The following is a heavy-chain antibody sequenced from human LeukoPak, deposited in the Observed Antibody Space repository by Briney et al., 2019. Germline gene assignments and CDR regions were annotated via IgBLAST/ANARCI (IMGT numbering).Heavy chain of an antibody. D-gene: IGHD3-3*01. V-gene: IGHV3-74*01. J-gene: IGHJ3*02. CDR1: GLTFSSYW. CDR2: INSDGSST. CDR3: ARSSALISGVYYDFWSGYHNYRNDAFDI. Sequence: GGSLRLSCVASGLTFSSYWMHWVRQAPGKGLVWVSRINSDGSSTRYADSVKARLTIYRDNAKNTRYLAVNSLRAEVTAVYYLARSSALISGVYYDFWSGYHNYRNDAFDIWGQGTMVTVSS.